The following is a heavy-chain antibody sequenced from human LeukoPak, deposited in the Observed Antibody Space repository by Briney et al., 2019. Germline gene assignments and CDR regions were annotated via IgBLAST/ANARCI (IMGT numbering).Heavy chain of an antibody. CDR2: ISSSSSYI. CDR1: GFTFSSYW. Sequence: GGSLRLSCAASGFTFSSYWMHWVRQAPGKGLEWVSSISSSSSYIYYADSVKGRFTISRDNAKNSLYLQMNSLRAEDTAVYYCAGSFSIAVAGRNWGQGTLVTVSS. V-gene: IGHV3-21*01. J-gene: IGHJ4*02. CDR3: AGSFSIAVAGRN. D-gene: IGHD6-19*01.